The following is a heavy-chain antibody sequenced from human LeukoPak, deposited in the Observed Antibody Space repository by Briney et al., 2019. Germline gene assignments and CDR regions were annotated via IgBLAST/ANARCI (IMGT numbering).Heavy chain of an antibody. V-gene: IGHV3-23*01. CDR1: GFTFSNYA. D-gene: IGHD3-10*01. J-gene: IGHJ5*02. CDR3: AKDXMASGSYLFDP. CDR2: ISGSGGNT. Sequence: PGGSLRLSCAASGFTFSNYALNWVRQAPGKGLEWVSAISGSGGNTYYADSVKGRFTISRDNSRNTLYLQMNSLRAEDTAVYYCAKDXMASGSYLFDPWGQGTLVTVSS.